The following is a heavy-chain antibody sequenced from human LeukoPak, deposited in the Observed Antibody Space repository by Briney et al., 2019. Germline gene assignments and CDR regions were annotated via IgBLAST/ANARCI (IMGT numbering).Heavy chain of an antibody. D-gene: IGHD3-9*01. Sequence: PGRSLRLSCAASGFTFSSYGMHWVRQAPGKGLEWVAVISYDGSNKYYADSVKGRFTISRDNSKNTLYLQMNSLRAEDTAVYYCAKGLDWASDHWGQGTLVTVSS. CDR1: GFTFSSYG. CDR3: AKGLDWASDH. CDR2: ISYDGSNK. V-gene: IGHV3-30*18. J-gene: IGHJ4*02.